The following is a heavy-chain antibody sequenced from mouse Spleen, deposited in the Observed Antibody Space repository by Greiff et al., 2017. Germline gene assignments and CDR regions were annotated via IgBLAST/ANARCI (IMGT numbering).Heavy chain of an antibody. CDR1: GFTFTDYY. CDR3: ARCTGTMDY. Sequence: EVKLMESGGGLVQPGGSLSLSCAASGFTFTDYYMTWVRQPPGKALEWLGFIRNKTNGYTTEYSASVKGRFTISRDNSQSILYLQMNALRPEDSATYYCARCTGTMDYWGQGTSVTVSS. J-gene: IGHJ4*01. V-gene: IGHV7-3*01. D-gene: IGHD3-1*01. CDR2: IRNKTNGYTT.